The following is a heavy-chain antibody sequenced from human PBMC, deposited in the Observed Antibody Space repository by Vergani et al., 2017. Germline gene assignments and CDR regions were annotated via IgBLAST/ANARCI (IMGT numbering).Heavy chain of an antibody. Sequence: QITLKESGPTLVKPTQTLTLTCTFSGFSLNTRGVSVAWIRQPPGKALDWLALIYWNDDQHYSPSLNNRVTITKDTSKNQVVLTMTNMDPVDTATYYCAHSLVLRYFDWLSEYNWFDPWGQGTLVTVSS. CDR2: IYWNDDQ. V-gene: IGHV2-5*01. CDR3: AHSLVLRYFDWLSEYNWFDP. J-gene: IGHJ5*02. CDR1: GFSLNTRGVS. D-gene: IGHD3-9*01.